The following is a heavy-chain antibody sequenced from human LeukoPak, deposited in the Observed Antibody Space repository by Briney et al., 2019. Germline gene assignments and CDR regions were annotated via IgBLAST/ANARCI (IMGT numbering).Heavy chain of an antibody. V-gene: IGHV3-23*01. D-gene: IGHD6-19*01. CDR1: GFTFSTYA. CDR2: ISGSGAKT. Sequence: PGGSLRLSCAASGFTFSTYAMNWVRQAPGKGLEWVSAISGSGAKTYYADFVKGRFTISRDNSKDTLYLQMNSLRAEDTAVYYCAKAHLSGLVDYWGQGTLVTVSS. CDR3: AKAHLSGLVDY. J-gene: IGHJ4*02.